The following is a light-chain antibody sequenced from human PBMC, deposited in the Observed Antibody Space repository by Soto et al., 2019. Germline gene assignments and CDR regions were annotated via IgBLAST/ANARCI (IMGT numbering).Light chain of an antibody. Sequence: QSALTQPASVSGSPGQSITISCTKTSSDVGDYTYVSWYQQYPDKAPKLMIYEVSNRPSGVSNRFSGSKSGNTASLTISGLQAEDEADYYCSSYTSSSTLVFGGGTKVTVL. V-gene: IGLV2-14*01. CDR3: SSYTSSSTLV. CDR2: EVS. CDR1: SSDVGDYTY. J-gene: IGLJ2*01.